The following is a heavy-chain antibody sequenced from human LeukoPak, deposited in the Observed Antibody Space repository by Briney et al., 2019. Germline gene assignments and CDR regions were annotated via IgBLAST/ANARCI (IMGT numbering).Heavy chain of an antibody. J-gene: IGHJ4*02. Sequence: ASVKVSCKASGYTFTSYGISWVRQAPGQGLEWMGWISAYNGNTNYAQKLQGRVTMTTDTSTSTAYMELRSLRSDDTAVYYCARDHLGYCSSTSCYGGYWGQGTLVTVSS. CDR2: ISAYNGNT. D-gene: IGHD2-2*01. CDR1: GYTFTSYG. V-gene: IGHV1-18*04. CDR3: ARDHLGYCSSTSCYGGY.